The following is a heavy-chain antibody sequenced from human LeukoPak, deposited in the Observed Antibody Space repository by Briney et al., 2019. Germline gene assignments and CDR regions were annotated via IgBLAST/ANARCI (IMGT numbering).Heavy chain of an antibody. D-gene: IGHD2-2*01. CDR2: IIPIFGTA. Sequence: GASVKVSCKASGGTFSSYAISWVRQAPGQGLEWMGGIIPIFGTANYAQKFQGRVTITADKSTSTAYMELSSLRSEDTAVYYCARGLIVVVPAAPRSYYYYGMDVWGQGTTVTVSS. V-gene: IGHV1-69*06. CDR1: GGTFSSYA. J-gene: IGHJ6*02. CDR3: ARGLIVVVPAAPRSYYYYGMDV.